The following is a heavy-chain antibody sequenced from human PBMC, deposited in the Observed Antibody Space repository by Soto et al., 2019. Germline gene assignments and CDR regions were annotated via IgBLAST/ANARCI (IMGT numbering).Heavy chain of an antibody. CDR1: GGLFSSFA. CDR3: ARGGGPYVWSNEF. CDR2: IIPGFGTT. V-gene: IGHV1-69*01. Sequence: QEQLVQSGPEVKKPGSSVKVSCKDSGGLFSSFAISWVRQAPGQGLEWLGGIIPGFGTTNYAERFQGRVTITADESTNTAYMELRSLISGDTAMYYCARGGGPYVWSNEFWGQGTLVTVSS. J-gene: IGHJ4*02. D-gene: IGHD3-16*01.